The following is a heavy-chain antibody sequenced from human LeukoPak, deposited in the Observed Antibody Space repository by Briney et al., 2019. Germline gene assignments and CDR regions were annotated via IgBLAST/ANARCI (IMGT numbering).Heavy chain of an antibody. CDR1: GFIFSTFT. CDR3: AKVRYSGSYRGAFDI. Sequence: GGSLRLSCAASGFIFSTFTINWVRQAPGKGLEWVSSISSGSDYIYYADSAKGRFTVSRDNAKNSLYLQMNSLRAEDMALYYCAKVRYSGSYRGAFDIWGQGTMVTVSS. V-gene: IGHV3-21*04. CDR2: ISSGSDYI. J-gene: IGHJ3*02. D-gene: IGHD1-26*01.